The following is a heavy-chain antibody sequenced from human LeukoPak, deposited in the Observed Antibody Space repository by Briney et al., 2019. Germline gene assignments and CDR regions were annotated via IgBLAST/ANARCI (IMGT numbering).Heavy chain of an antibody. D-gene: IGHD2-2*01. CDR1: GGSISSYY. Sequence: SETLSLTCTVSGGSISSYYWSWIRQPPGKGLEWIGYIYYSGSTNYNPSLKSRVTMSVDTSKNQFSLKLSSVTAADTAVYYCARSLYPNWYFDLWGRGTLVTVSS. J-gene: IGHJ2*01. CDR3: ARSLYPNWYFDL. V-gene: IGHV4-59*01. CDR2: IYYSGST.